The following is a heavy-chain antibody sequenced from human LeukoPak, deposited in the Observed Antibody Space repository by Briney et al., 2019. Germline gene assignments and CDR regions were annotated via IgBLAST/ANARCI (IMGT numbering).Heavy chain of an antibody. CDR1: GFTFSNYE. D-gene: IGHD6-13*01. Sequence: PGGSLRLSCAASGFTFSNYEMHWVRQAPGKGLEWVSYISSSGSDIYYEDSVKGRFTISRDNAKNSLYLHMNSLRAEDTAVYYCARDALERYSSSWYVARGFDPWGQGTLVTVSS. CDR2: ISSSGSDI. CDR3: ARDALERYSSSWYVARGFDP. V-gene: IGHV3-48*03. J-gene: IGHJ5*02.